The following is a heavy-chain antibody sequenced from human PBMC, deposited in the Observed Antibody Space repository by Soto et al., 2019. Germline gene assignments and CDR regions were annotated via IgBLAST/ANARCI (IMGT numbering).Heavy chain of an antibody. J-gene: IGHJ3*02. CDR1: GYTFTSYA. CDR3: ARDWVAVAVSDAFDI. Sequence: ASVKVSCKASGYTFTSYAMHWVRQAPGQRLEWMGWINAGNGNTKYSQKFQGRVTITRDTSASTAYMELSSLRSEDTAVYYCARDWVAVAVSDAFDIWGQGTMVT. D-gene: IGHD6-19*01. V-gene: IGHV1-3*01. CDR2: INAGNGNT.